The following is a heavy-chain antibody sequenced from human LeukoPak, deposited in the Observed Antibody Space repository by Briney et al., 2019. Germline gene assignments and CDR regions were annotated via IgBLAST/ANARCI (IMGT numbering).Heavy chain of an antibody. CDR2: INNDGSST. J-gene: IGHJ4*02. CDR3: ARVLDPSGSYQFDY. Sequence: PGGSLRLSCAASGFTVSSYWMHWVRQAPGKGLVWVSRINNDGSSTTYADSVRGRFTISRDDAKNTLYLQMNSLRAEDTAVYFCARVLDPSGSYQFDYWGQGTLVTVSS. CDR1: GFTVSSYW. V-gene: IGHV3-74*01. D-gene: IGHD1-26*01.